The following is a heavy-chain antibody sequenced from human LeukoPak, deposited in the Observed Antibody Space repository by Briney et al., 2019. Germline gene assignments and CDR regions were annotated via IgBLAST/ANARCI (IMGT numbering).Heavy chain of an antibody. D-gene: IGHD3-10*01. V-gene: IGHV1-46*01. CDR3: ARDRSYGPGKVDAFNI. Sequence: ASVKVSCKASGYTFTSYYMHWVRQAPGQGLEWMGIINPSGGSTSYAQKFQGRVTMTRDTSTSTVYMELSSLRSEDTAVYYCARDRSYGPGKVDAFNIWGKGTMVTVSS. CDR2: INPSGGST. J-gene: IGHJ3*02. CDR1: GYTFTSYY.